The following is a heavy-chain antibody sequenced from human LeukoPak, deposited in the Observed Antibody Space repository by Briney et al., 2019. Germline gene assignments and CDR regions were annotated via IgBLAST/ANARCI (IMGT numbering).Heavy chain of an antibody. Sequence: SVKVSCKASGGTFSSYAISWVRQAPGQGLEWMGGIIPIFGTANYAQKFQGRVTITADESTSTAYMELSSLRSEDTAVYYCAREGYCSSTSCPDGYYYYGMDVWGQGTTVTVSS. CDR2: IIPIFGTA. CDR1: GGTFSSYA. V-gene: IGHV1-69*13. J-gene: IGHJ6*02. D-gene: IGHD2-2*01. CDR3: AREGYCSSTSCPDGYYYYGMDV.